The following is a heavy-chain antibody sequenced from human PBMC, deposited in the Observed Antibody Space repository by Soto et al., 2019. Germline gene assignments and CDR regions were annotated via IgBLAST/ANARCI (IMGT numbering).Heavy chain of an antibody. CDR2: IIPIFGTA. J-gene: IGHJ4*02. CDR3: ARDKRGDGYNYSGS. D-gene: IGHD5-12*01. V-gene: IGHV1-69*13. CDR1: GGTFSSYA. Sequence: GASVKVSCKASGGTFSSYAISCVRQAPGQGLEWMGGIIPIFGTANYAQKFQGRVTITADESTSTAYMELSSLRSEDTAVYYCARDKRGDGYNYSGSWGQGTLVTV.